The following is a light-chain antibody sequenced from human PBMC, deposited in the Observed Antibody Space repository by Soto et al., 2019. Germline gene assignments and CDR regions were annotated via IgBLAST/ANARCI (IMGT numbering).Light chain of an antibody. CDR2: EVS. CDR1: SSDVGGYNY. J-gene: IGLJ2*01. V-gene: IGLV2-8*01. Sequence: QSALSQPPSASGSPGQSVTISCTGTSSDVGGYNYVSWYQQHPGKAPKLMIYEVSKRPSGVPDRFSGSKSGNTASLTVSGSRPECDSNYNCSAYPGTNIVGFGGGTKLTVL. CDR3: SAYPGTNIVG.